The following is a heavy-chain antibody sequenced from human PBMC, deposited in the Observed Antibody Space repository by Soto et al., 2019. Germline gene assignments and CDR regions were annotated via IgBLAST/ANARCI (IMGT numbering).Heavy chain of an antibody. J-gene: IGHJ4*02. CDR2: ISGSGGST. V-gene: IGHV3-23*01. CDR3: AKDSYGSGSSEGGFDY. CDR1: GFTFSSYA. D-gene: IGHD3-10*01. Sequence: EVQLLESGGGLVQPGGSLRLSCAASGFTFSSYAMSWVRQAPGKGLEWVSAISGSGGSTYYADSVKGRFTISRDNSKNTLYLQMNSLRAEDTAVYYCAKDSYGSGSSEGGFDYWGQGTLVTVSS.